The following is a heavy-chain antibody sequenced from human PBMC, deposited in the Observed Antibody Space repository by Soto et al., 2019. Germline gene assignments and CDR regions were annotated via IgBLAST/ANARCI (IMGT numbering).Heavy chain of an antibody. CDR1: GGSINSGGYS. CDR2: IYHTGTT. V-gene: IGHV4-61*08. J-gene: IGHJ6*02. Sequence: SETLSLTCTGSGGSINSGGYSWTWIRQPPGKGLEWIGFIYHTGTTNYNPSLKSRVTISVDTSKNQFSLKLSSVTAADTAVYYCARVGPNCISTSCYSGWRFYGMDVWGQGTTVTVS. CDR3: ARVGPNCISTSCYSGWRFYGMDV. D-gene: IGHD2-2*01.